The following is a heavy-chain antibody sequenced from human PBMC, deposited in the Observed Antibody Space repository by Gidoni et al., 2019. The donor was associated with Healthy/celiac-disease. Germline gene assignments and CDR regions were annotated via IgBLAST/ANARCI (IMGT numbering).Heavy chain of an antibody. CDR3: ARCPRYNHDAFDI. Sequence: EVQLVESGGGLVKPGGSLRLSCAASGFTFSSYSMNWVRQATGKGLEWVSSISSSSSYIYYAGSVKGRLTISRDNAKNSLYLQMYSRRAEDTAVYYCARCPRYNHDAFDIWGQGTMVTVSS. CDR1: GFTFSSYS. V-gene: IGHV3-21*01. CDR2: ISSSSSYI. J-gene: IGHJ3*02. D-gene: IGHD1-1*01.